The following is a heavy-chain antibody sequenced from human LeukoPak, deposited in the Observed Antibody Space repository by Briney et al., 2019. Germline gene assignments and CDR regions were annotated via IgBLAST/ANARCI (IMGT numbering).Heavy chain of an antibody. D-gene: IGHD3-16*01. CDR2: IIPILGMA. J-gene: IGHJ4*02. CDR1: GGTFSTYP. V-gene: IGHV1-69*04. CDR3: AREGFGEWEQLPFVH. Sequence: VKVSSKSSGGTFSTYPIAWVRQAPGQGLEWMGRIIPILGMANYAQKCQGRVTFTAEESTSTAYTDLSSLTSEDTAVYYCAREGFGEWEQLPFVHWGEGTLVSVSS.